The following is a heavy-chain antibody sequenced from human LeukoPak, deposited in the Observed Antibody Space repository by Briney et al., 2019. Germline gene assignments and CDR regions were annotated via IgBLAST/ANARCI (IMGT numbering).Heavy chain of an antibody. CDR2: INPNSGGT. CDR1: GYTFTSYA. J-gene: IGHJ6*03. D-gene: IGHD3-3*01. Sequence: ASVKVSCKASGYTFTSYAMHWVRQAPGQGLEWMGWINPNSGGTNYAQKFQGRVTMTRDTSISTAYMELSRLRSDDTAVYYCARGFADFWSGSPSYYYYYMDVWGKGTTVTVSS. V-gene: IGHV1-2*02. CDR3: ARGFADFWSGSPSYYYYYMDV.